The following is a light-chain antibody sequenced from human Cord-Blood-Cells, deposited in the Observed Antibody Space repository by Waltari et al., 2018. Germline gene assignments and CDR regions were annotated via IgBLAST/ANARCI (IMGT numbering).Light chain of an antibody. V-gene: IGLV2-23*01. CDR2: EGS. J-gene: IGLJ3*02. Sequence: ASVSGSPGQSITISCTGTSSDVGSYNLVSWYQQHPGKAPKLMIYEGSKRPSGVSNRFSGSKSGNTASLTISGLQAEDEADYYCCSYAGSSTWVFGGGTKLTV. CDR1: SSDVGSYNL. CDR3: CSYAGSSTWV.